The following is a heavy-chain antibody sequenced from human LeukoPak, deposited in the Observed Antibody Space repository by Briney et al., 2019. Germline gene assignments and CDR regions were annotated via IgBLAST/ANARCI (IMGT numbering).Heavy chain of an antibody. CDR1: GFTFSSYD. CDR2: ISGGGGST. CDR3: SKMEGGFLQHYFDY. D-gene: IGHD5-18*01. J-gene: IGHJ4*02. V-gene: IGHV3-23*01. Sequence: PGGSLRLSCAASGFTFSSYDMTWVRQSPGQGLEWVSAISGGGGSTYYADSVKGRFTISRDNSKNTLYLQMNSLRAEDTAVYYCSKMEGGFLQHYFDYWGQGTLVTVSS.